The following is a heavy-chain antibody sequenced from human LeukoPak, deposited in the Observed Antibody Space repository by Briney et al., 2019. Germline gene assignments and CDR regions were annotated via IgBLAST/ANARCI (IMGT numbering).Heavy chain of an antibody. CDR1: GGSFSGYY. CDR2: INHSGST. V-gene: IGHV4-34*01. J-gene: IGHJ5*02. D-gene: IGHD2-2*02. CDR3: ARRSALYGWFDP. Sequence: PSETLSLTCAVYGGSFSGYYWSWIRQPPGKGLEWIGEINHSGSTNYNPSLKSRVTISVDTSKNQFSLKLSSVTAADTAGYCCARRSALYGWFDPWGQGTLVTVSS.